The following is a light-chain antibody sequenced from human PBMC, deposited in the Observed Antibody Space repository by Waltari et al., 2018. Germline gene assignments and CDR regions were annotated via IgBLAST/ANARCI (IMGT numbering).Light chain of an antibody. Sequence: ELVLPPSPGTLSLSPGEGATLSCRASQSISSIDLAWYQQKPGQAPRLLIYGASSSATGIPDSFSGSGSGTDFTLSISRLEPEDSAVYYCQHYSSSSITFGQGTRLEIK. CDR2: GAS. J-gene: IGKJ5*01. V-gene: IGKV3-20*01. CDR1: QSISSID. CDR3: QHYSSSSIT.